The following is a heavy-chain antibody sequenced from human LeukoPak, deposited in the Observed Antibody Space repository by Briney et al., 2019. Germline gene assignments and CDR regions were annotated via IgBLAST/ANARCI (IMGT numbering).Heavy chain of an antibody. V-gene: IGHV3-7*01. CDR2: IKQDGSEK. D-gene: IGHD5-18*01. CDR3: AKGGRYSYGHQSALDI. CDR1: GFTFSSYW. J-gene: IGHJ3*02. Sequence: PGGSLRLSCAASGFTFSSYWMSWVRQAPGKGLEWVANIKQDGSEKYYVDSVKGRFTISRDNAKNSLYLQMNSLRAEDTAVYYCAKGGRYSYGHQSALDIWGQGTMVTVSS.